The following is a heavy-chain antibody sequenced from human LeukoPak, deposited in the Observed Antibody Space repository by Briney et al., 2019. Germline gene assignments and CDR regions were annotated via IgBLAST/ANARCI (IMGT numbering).Heavy chain of an antibody. J-gene: IGHJ6*04. V-gene: IGHV3-30*18. CDR2: ISYDGSNK. Sequence: GGSLRLSCAASGFTFSTYGMHWVRQAPGKGLEWVAVISYDGSNKYYADSVKGRFTISRDNSKNTLYLQMNSLKPEDTAVYYCAKDSAVDTAMDVWGKGTTVTVSS. CDR3: AKDSAVDTAMDV. D-gene: IGHD5-18*01. CDR1: GFTFSTYG.